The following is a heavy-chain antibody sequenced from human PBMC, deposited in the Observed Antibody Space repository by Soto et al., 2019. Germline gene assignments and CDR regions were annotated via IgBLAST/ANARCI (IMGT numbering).Heavy chain of an antibody. D-gene: IGHD6-19*01. CDR1: GYTFTSYG. J-gene: IGHJ5*02. Sequence: GASVNVSCKASGYTFTSYGISWVRQAPGQGLELMGWISAYNGNTNYAQRLQGRVTMTTVXXXXXAXMXLXXXXSDXTAVYYCARELAGTSFWFDPWGQGTLVTVSS. CDR2: ISAYNGNT. V-gene: IGHV1-18*04. CDR3: ARELAGTSFWFDP.